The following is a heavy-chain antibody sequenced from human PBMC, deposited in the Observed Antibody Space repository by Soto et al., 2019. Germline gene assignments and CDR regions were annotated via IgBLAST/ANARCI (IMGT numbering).Heavy chain of an antibody. CDR1: GFTFSDYY. CDR3: ARDLASYGDYGRLCDY. CDR2: ISSSGSTI. J-gene: IGHJ4*02. Sequence: GGSLRLSCAASGFTFSDYYMSWIRQAPGKGLEWVSYISSSGSTIHYADSVKGRFTIYRDNAKNSLYLQMNSLRAEDTAVYYCARDLASYGDYGRLCDYWGQGTLVTVS. D-gene: IGHD4-17*01. V-gene: IGHV3-11*01.